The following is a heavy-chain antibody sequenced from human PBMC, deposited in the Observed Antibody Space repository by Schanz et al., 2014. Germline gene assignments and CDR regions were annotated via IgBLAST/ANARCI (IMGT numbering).Heavy chain of an antibody. CDR3: ARGLIVGDGQHFYFSYGLDV. Sequence: VQLVESGGGLVKPGGSLRLSCAASGFNFSSHWMTWVRQAPGRGLEWMANIRQDVRAKYYVDSVKGRFTISRDNIASSLFLQMNSLRAEDSAVYYCARGLIVGDGQHFYFSYGLDVWGQGTTVTVSS. J-gene: IGHJ6*02. V-gene: IGHV3-7*01. CDR2: IRQDVRAK. CDR1: GFNFSSHW. D-gene: IGHD1-26*01.